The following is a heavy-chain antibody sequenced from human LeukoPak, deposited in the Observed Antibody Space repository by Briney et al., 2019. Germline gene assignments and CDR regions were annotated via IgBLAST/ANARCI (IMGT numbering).Heavy chain of an antibody. D-gene: IGHD6-19*01. CDR1: GGSISSGGYY. V-gene: IGHV4-31*03. Sequence: PSQTLSLTCTVSGGSISSGGYYWSWIRQHPGKGLEWIGYIYYSGSAYYNPSLKSRVTISGDTSKNKFSLQLSSVTAVDTAVYYCTRLYSSGWYYGNWGQGTLVTVSS. CDR2: IYYSGSA. CDR3: TRLYSSGWYYGN. J-gene: IGHJ4*02.